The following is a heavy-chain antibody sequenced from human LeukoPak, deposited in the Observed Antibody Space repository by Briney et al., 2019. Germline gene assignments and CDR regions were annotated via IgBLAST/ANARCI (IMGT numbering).Heavy chain of an antibody. V-gene: IGHV1-18*01. CDR1: GYTFTSYG. D-gene: IGHD2-2*01. Sequence: ASVKVSCKASGYTFTSYGISWVRQAPGQGLEWMGWISAYNGNTNYAQKLQGRVTMTTDTSTSTGYMELRSLRSDDTAVYYCARIRDIVVVPADPDAFDIWGQGTMVTVSS. CDR2: ISAYNGNT. CDR3: ARIRDIVVVPADPDAFDI. J-gene: IGHJ3*02.